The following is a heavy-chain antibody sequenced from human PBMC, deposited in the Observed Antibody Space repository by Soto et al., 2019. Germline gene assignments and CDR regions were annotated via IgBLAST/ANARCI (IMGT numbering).Heavy chain of an antibody. CDR2: ISAYNGNT. Sequence: QVQLVQSGAEVKKPGASVKVSCKASGYTFTSYGISWVRQAPGQGLEWMGWISAYNGNTNYAQKRQGRVTMTTDTATNTPYLEQRRLRSDDTAVYYCARDREGGEWLGGVYGMDVWGQGTTVTVSS. CDR1: GYTFTSYG. D-gene: IGHD3-3*01. V-gene: IGHV1-18*01. CDR3: ARDREGGEWLGGVYGMDV. J-gene: IGHJ6*02.